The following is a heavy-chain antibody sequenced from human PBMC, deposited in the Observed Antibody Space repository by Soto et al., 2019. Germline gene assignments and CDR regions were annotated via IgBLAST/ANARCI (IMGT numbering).Heavy chain of an antibody. CDR1: GYTFTSYG. CDR2: ISAYNGNT. J-gene: IGHJ6*02. CDR3: ARDIAAAGYYYGMDV. V-gene: IGHV1-18*01. D-gene: IGHD6-13*01. Sequence: ASVKVSCKASGYTFTSYGISWVRQAPGQGLEWMGWISAYNGNTNYAQKLQGRVTMTTDTSTSTAYMELRSLRSDDTAVYYCARDIAAAGYYYGMDVWGQGTTVTVPS.